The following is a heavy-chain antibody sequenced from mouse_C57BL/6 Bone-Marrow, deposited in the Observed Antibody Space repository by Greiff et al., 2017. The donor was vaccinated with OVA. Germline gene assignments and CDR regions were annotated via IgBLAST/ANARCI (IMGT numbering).Heavy chain of an antibody. D-gene: IGHD2-3*01. CDR2: INSNNGGT. J-gene: IGHJ3*01. CDR1: GYTFTDYY. Sequence: EVQLQQSGPELVKPGASVKITCKASGYTFTDYYLNWVKQSHGKSLEWIGDINSNNGGTSYNQKFKGKATLTVDKSSSTAYMELRSLTSEDSAVYYCGGWLLFAYWGQGTLVTVSA. CDR3: GGWLLFAY. V-gene: IGHV1-26*01.